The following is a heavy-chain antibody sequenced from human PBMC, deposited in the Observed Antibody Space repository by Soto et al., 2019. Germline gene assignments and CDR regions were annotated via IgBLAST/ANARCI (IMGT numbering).Heavy chain of an antibody. Sequence: QVQLVQSGAEVKKPGASVKVSCRASGYTFTTYGVSWVRQTPGHGLEWMGWISPYYGTTNYAQSVQGRITMTADTSTSTLYMELRSLRPDDTAVFYCVREVEEVGVISFGYWGQGTLVTVX. CDR2: ISPYYGTT. CDR1: GYTFTTYG. J-gene: IGHJ4*02. CDR3: VREVEEVGVISFGY. D-gene: IGHD1-26*01. V-gene: IGHV1-18*01.